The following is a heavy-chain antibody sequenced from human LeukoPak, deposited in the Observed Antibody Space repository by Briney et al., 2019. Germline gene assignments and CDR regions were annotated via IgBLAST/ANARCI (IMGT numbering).Heavy chain of an antibody. J-gene: IGHJ4*02. Sequence: SETLSLTCTVSGGSISSYYWSWIRQPPGKGLEWIGYIYYSGSTNYNPSLKSRVTISVDTSKNQFSLKLSSVTAADTAVYYCARDGIAGDGYNLGYWGQGTLVTVSS. CDR2: IYYSGST. D-gene: IGHD5-24*01. CDR1: GGSISSYY. CDR3: ARDGIAGDGYNLGY. V-gene: IGHV4-59*01.